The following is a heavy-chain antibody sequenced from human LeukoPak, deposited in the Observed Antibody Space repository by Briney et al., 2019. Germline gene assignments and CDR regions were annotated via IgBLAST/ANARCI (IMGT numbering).Heavy chain of an antibody. CDR3: ARSDSSGWYPEYDP. Sequence: PGESLRLSCAASGFTFSSYSMNWVRQAPGKGLEWVSSISSSSSYIYYADSVKGRFTISRDDAKNSLYLQMNSLRAEDTAVYYCARSDSSGWYPEYDPWGQGTLVTVSS. CDR1: GFTFSSYS. V-gene: IGHV3-21*01. J-gene: IGHJ5*02. CDR2: ISSSSSYI. D-gene: IGHD6-19*01.